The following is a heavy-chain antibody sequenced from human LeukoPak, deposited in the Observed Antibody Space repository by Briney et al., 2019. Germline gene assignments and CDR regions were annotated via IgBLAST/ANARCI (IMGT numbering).Heavy chain of an antibody. CDR1: GGTFSSYA. CDR3: ARAARRDGYNHLFDP. D-gene: IGHD5-24*01. V-gene: IGHV1-69*01. CDR2: IIPIFGTA. Sequence: ASVEVSCKASGGTFSSYAISWVRQAPGQGLEWMGGIIPIFGTANYAQKFQGRVTITADESTSTAYMELSSLRSEDTAVYYCARAARRDGYNHLFDPWGQGTLVTVSS. J-gene: IGHJ5*02.